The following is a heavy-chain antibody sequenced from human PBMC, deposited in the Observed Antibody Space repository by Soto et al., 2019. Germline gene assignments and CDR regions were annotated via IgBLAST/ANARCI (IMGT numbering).Heavy chain of an antibody. CDR1: GFSLSTSGVG. V-gene: IGHV2-5*01. CDR3: AHGISLQCITIFGVVIMRGYFDY. D-gene: IGHD3-3*01. Sequence: QITLKESGPTLVKPTQTLPLTCTFSGFSLSTSGVGVGWIRQPPGKALEWLALIYWNDDKRYSPSLKSRLTITKGTTKNQVVLTMTNMDPVDTATYYCAHGISLQCITIFGVVIMRGYFDYWGQGTLVTVSS. CDR2: IYWNDDK. J-gene: IGHJ4*02.